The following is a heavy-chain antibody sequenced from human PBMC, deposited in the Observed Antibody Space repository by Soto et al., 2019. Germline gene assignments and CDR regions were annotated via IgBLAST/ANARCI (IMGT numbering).Heavy chain of an antibody. CDR1: GFTFGDYA. Sequence: PGGSLRLSCTASGFTFGDYAMSWFRQAPGKGLEWVGFIRSKAYGGTTEYAASVKGRFTISRDDSKSIAYLQMNSLKTEDTAVYYCTRDLITMVRGVPKYYYGMDVWGQGTTVTVSS. V-gene: IGHV3-49*03. D-gene: IGHD3-10*01. J-gene: IGHJ6*02. CDR2: IRSKAYGGTT. CDR3: TRDLITMVRGVPKYYYGMDV.